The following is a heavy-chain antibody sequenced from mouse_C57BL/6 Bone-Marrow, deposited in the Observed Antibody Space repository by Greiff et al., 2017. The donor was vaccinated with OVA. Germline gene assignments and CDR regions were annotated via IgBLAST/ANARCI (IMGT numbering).Heavy chain of an antibody. D-gene: IGHD2-4*01. CDR3: ARGGRLRLRDAYYYAMDY. CDR2: IYPGDGDT. CDR1: GYAFSSSW. V-gene: IGHV1-82*01. Sequence: QVQLQRSGPELVKPGASVKISCKASGYAFSSSWMNWVKQRPGKGLEWIGRIYPGDGDTNYNGKFKGKATLTADKSSSTAYMQLSSLTSEDSAVYFCARGGRLRLRDAYYYAMDYWGQGTSVTVSS. J-gene: IGHJ4*01.